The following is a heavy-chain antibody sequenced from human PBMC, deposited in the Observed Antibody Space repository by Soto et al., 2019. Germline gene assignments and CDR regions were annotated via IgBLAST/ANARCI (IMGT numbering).Heavy chain of an antibody. CDR3: ARGGSSVAAAGHYYGMDV. CDR1: GYTFTGYY. D-gene: IGHD6-13*01. CDR2: INPNSGGT. J-gene: IGHJ6*02. V-gene: IGHV1-2*02. Sequence: GASVKVSCKAPGYTFTGYYMHWVRQAPGQGLEWMGWINPNSGGTNYAQKFQGRVTMTRDTSISTAYMELSRLRSDDTAVYYCARGGSSVAAAGHYYGMDVWGQGTTVTVSS.